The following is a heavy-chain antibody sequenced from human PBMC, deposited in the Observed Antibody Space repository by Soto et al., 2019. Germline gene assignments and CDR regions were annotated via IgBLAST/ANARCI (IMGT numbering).Heavy chain of an antibody. CDR2: IYPDDSDT. J-gene: IGHJ4*02. D-gene: IGHD3-10*02. Sequence: GESLKISCKASGYSFTRYWIGWVRQMPGKGLEWMGVIYPDDSDTIYSPSFQGHVTISADKSINTAYLQWGSLGASDTAIYYCVTPAGPMVGADYWGRGTLVTVSS. CDR1: GYSFTRYW. V-gene: IGHV5-51*01. CDR3: VTPAGPMVGADY.